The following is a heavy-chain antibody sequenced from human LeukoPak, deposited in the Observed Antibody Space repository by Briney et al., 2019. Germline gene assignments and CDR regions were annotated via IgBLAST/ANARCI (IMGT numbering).Heavy chain of an antibody. CDR1: GGSISSGGYS. V-gene: IGHV4-30-2*01. CDR2: IYHSGST. J-gene: IGHJ3*02. CDR3: ARALKVTDAFDI. D-gene: IGHD2-21*02. Sequence: SQTLSLTCAVSGGSISSGGYSWSWIRQPPGKGLEWIGYIYHSGSTYYNPSLKSRVTISVDRSKNQFSLKLSSVTAADTAVYYCARALKVTDAFDIWGQGTMVTVSS.